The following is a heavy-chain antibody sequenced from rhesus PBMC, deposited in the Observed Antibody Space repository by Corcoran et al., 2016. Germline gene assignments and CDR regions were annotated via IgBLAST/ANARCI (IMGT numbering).Heavy chain of an antibody. CDR2: ITYSGRT. D-gene: IGHD5-12*01. CDR1: GYSMSGYY. J-gene: IGHJ4*01. V-gene: IGHV4-122*02. Sequence: QVQLQESGPGLVKPSETLSLTCAVSGYSMSGYYWSWIRQAPGKGLEWIGYITYSGRTSYNPSLKSRVTISRDTSKNQFSLKLSSVTAADTAVYYCARDLIQADYWGQGVLVTVSS. CDR3: ARDLIQADY.